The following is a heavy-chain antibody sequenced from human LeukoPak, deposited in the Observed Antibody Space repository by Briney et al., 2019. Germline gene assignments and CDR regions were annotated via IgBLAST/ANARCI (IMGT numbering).Heavy chain of an antibody. CDR1: GFTFSSYG. D-gene: IGHD5-12*01. Sequence: GGSLRLSCAASGFTFSSYGMHWVRQAPGKGLEWVAFIRCDGSTKYYEDSVKGRFTISRDNSKDTVYLQMNSLRDEDTALYYCAKDIDIVATTPYYFDYWGQGTLVTVSS. CDR3: AKDIDIVATTPYYFDY. J-gene: IGHJ4*02. V-gene: IGHV3-30*02. CDR2: IRCDGSTK.